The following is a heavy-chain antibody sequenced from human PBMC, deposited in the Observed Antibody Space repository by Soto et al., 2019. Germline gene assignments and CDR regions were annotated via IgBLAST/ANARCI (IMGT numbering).Heavy chain of an antibody. V-gene: IGHV3-30*18. CDR3: AKDIPDTFDP. D-gene: IGHD3-9*01. Sequence: PGGSLRLSCAASGFTFSSYGMHWVRQAPGKGLELVAFISYDGSNKYYADFVNGRFTISRDNSKNTLYLQMNSLRAEDTAVYYCAKDIPDTFDPWGQGTLVTVSS. J-gene: IGHJ5*02. CDR1: GFTFSSYG. CDR2: ISYDGSNK.